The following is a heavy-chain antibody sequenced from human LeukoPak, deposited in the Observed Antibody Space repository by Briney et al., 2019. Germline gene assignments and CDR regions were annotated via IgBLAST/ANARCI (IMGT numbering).Heavy chain of an antibody. CDR1: GDTFGSYA. Sequence: GASVKVSCKSSGDTFGSYAINWLRQAPGQGLEWMGRIIPMFATPNYAQSFQGRVTITTDESTSTAYMELSSLRSEDTAVYYCAREAREFYRPYFPYYYYMDVWGKGTTVTVSS. CDR2: IIPMFATP. J-gene: IGHJ6*03. D-gene: IGHD1-26*01. CDR3: AREAREFYRPYFPYYYYMDV. V-gene: IGHV1-69*05.